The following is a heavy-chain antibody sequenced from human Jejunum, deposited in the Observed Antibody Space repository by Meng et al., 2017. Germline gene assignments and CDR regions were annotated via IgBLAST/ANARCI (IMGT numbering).Heavy chain of an antibody. V-gene: IGHV3-73*01. J-gene: IGHJ5*02. D-gene: IGHD2-2*01. CDR2: IRSKTNSYAT. CDR1: GFTFSAST. Sequence: GGSLRLSCAASGFTFSASTIHWVRQASGKGLEWVGRIRSKTNSYATAYSASVKGRFTISRDDSEKTAYLQMNSLKTEDTAVYYCLRLVKPSSWWLDPWGQGTLVTVSS. CDR3: LRLVKPSSWWLDP.